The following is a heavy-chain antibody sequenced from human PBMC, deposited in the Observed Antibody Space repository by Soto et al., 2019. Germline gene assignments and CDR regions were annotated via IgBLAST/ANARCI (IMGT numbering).Heavy chain of an antibody. Sequence: QVQLVQSGAEVKKPGASVKVSCKTSGYTFTNHGINWVRQAPGQGLEWMGWINPYQANVNYAQKLKGRVTMTTDPSASIAYRDLGRLTSDDPGVYLCARDRVAGIWVDAFDLGGQGKMVTVSS. CDR3: ARDRVAGIWVDAFDL. CDR2: INPYQANV. D-gene: IGHD3-16*01. V-gene: IGHV1-18*04. CDR1: GYTFTNHG. J-gene: IGHJ3*01.